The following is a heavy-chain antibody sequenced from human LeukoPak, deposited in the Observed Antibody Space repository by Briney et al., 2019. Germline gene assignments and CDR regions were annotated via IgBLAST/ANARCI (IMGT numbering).Heavy chain of an antibody. CDR3: ARVPRRIAAADY. CDR2: INHSGST. D-gene: IGHD6-13*01. CDR1: GGSFSGYY. J-gene: IGHJ4*02. Sequence: KSSETLSLTCAVYGGSFSGYYWSWIRQPPGKGLEWIGEINHSGSTNYNPPLKSRVTISVDTSKNQFSLKLSSVTAADTAVYYCARVPRRIAAADYWGQGTLVTVSS. V-gene: IGHV4-34*01.